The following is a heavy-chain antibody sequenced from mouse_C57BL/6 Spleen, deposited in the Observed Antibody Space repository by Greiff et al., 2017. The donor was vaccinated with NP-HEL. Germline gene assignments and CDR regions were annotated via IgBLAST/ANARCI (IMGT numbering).Heavy chain of an antibody. CDR3: ARSDMAYDARGWFAY. J-gene: IGHJ3*01. CDR2: IYPGDGDT. CDR1: GYAFSSYW. V-gene: IGHV1-80*01. D-gene: IGHD2-14*01. Sequence: QVQLKESGAELVKPGASVKISCKASGYAFSSYWMNWVKQRPGKGLEWIGQIYPGDGDTNYNGKFKGKATLTADKSSSTAYMQLSSLTSEDSAVYFCARSDMAYDARGWFAYWGQGTLVTVSA.